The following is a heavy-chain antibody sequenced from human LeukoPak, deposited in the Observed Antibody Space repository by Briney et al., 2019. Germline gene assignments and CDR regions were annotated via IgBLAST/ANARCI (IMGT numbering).Heavy chain of an antibody. J-gene: IGHJ6*03. D-gene: IGHD6-19*01. Sequence: ASETLSLTCTVSGDCISSSSSYWGWIRQPPGEGLEWIGSIYYSGSTYYNTSLKSRVTISVDTSKNQFSLRLNSVTAADTAVYYCARDLDSRYSSGHYMDVWGKGTTVIVSS. CDR1: GDCISSSSSY. CDR3: ARDLDSRYSSGHYMDV. V-gene: IGHV4-39*07. CDR2: IYYSGST.